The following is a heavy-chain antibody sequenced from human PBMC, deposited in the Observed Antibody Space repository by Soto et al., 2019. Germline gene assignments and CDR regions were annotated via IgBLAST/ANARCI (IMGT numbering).Heavy chain of an antibody. CDR3: ARDQGYYDILTGRITYYFDY. J-gene: IGHJ4*02. CDR1: GCSISPYY. Sequence: PSETLSLTCTVSGCSISPYYWTWIRQPPGKGLEWIGYVYYSGSTNYNPSLKSRVTISVDTSKNQFSLNLTSVTAADTAVYYCARDQGYYDILTGRITYYFDYWGQGALVTVSS. CDR2: VYYSGST. D-gene: IGHD3-9*01. V-gene: IGHV4-59*01.